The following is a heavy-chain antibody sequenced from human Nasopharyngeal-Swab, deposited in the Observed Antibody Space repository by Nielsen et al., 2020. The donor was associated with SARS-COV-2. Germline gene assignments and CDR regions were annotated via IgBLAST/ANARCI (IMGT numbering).Heavy chain of an antibody. D-gene: IGHD6-19*01. V-gene: IGHV3-30*04. J-gene: IGHJ4*02. CDR3: ARDSGGPSSGWSPANLGY. Sequence: GGSLRLSCAASGFTFSSYAMHWVRQAPGKGLEWVAVISYDGSNKYYADSVKGRFTISRDNSKNTLYLQMNSLRAEDTAVYYCARDSGGPSSGWSPANLGYWGQGTLVTVSS. CDR2: ISYDGSNK. CDR1: GFTFSSYA.